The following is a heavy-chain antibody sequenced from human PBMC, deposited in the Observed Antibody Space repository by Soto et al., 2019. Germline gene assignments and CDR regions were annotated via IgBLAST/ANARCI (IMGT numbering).Heavy chain of an antibody. CDR2: IYYSGST. J-gene: IGHJ4*02. V-gene: IGHV4-59*01. CDR1: GGSISSSY. D-gene: IGHD2-15*01. Sequence: SETLSLTCTVPGGSISSSYWSWIRQPPWKGLEWIGYIYYSGSTNYNPSLKSRVTISVDTSKNQFSLKLSSVTAADTAVYYCARAYCSGGSCSGLYWGQGTLVTVS. CDR3: ARAYCSGGSCSGLY.